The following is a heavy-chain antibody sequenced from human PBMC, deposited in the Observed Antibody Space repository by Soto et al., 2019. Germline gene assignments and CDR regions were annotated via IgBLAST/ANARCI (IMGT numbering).Heavy chain of an antibody. CDR3: AWIGCSSSWYHYFDY. D-gene: IGHD6-13*01. J-gene: IGHJ4*02. Sequence: PGESLKISCKGSGYSFTSYWISWVRQIPGKGLEWMGRIDPSDSYTNYSPSFQGHVTISADKSISTAYLQWSSLKASDTAMYYCAWIGCSSSWYHYFDYWGQGTLVTVSS. V-gene: IGHV5-10-1*01. CDR2: IDPSDSYT. CDR1: GYSFTSYW.